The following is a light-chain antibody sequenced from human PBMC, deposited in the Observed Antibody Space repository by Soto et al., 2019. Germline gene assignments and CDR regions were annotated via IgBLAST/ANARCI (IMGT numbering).Light chain of an antibody. CDR1: SSNIGAGYD. CDR3: QSYDNSLSGPVV. V-gene: IGLV1-40*01. CDR2: SNS. J-gene: IGLJ2*01. Sequence: QPVLTQPPSVSGAPGQRVTISCTGSSSNIGAGYDVHWYQQLPGTAPKLLIYSNSNRPSGVPDRFSGSKSGTSASLAITGLQADDEADYYCQSYDNSLSGPVVFGGGTKLTVL.